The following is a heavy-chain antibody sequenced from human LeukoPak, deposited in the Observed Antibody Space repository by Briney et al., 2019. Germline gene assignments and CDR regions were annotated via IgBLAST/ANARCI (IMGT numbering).Heavy chain of an antibody. Sequence: PGGSLKLSCAASGFAFNTYAMTWVRQAPGKGLEWVPSVDGSGGTTYYADSVRGRFTVSRDNSKNTLYLQMNSLRAEDTAVYYCAKLPYQLLRSFYYGMDVWGQGTTVTVSS. J-gene: IGHJ6*02. D-gene: IGHD2-2*01. V-gene: IGHV3-23*01. CDR1: GFAFNTYA. CDR2: VDGSGGTT. CDR3: AKLPYQLLRSFYYGMDV.